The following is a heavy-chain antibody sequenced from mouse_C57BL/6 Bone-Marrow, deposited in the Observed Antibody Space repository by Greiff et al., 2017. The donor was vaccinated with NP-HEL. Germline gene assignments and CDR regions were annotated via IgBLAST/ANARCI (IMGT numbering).Heavy chain of an antibody. CDR1: GYTFTDYY. CDR2: INPYNGGT. J-gene: IGHJ2*01. Sequence: VQLQQSGPVLVKPGASVKMSCKASGYTFTDYYMTWVKQSHGRSLEWIGVINPYNGGTSYNQKFKGQATLTVDKSSSTAYMELNSLTSEDSAVYYCARGDYYGSSYYFDYWGQGTTLTVSS. V-gene: IGHV1-19*01. CDR3: ARGDYYGSSYYFDY. D-gene: IGHD1-1*01.